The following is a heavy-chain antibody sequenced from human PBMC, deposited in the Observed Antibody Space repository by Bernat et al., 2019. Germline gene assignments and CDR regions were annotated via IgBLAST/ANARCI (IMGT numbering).Heavy chain of an antibody. CDR1: GGSISSYY. CDR3: AISRSYLNWFDP. D-gene: IGHD3-10*01. J-gene: IGHJ5*02. Sequence: QVQLQESGPGLVKPSETLSLTCTVSGGSISSYYWSWIRQPPGKGLEWIGYIYYSGSTNYNPSLKSRVTISVDTSKNQFSLKLSSVTAADTAVYYCAISRSYLNWFDPWGQGTLVTVSS. V-gene: IGHV4-59*01. CDR2: IYYSGST.